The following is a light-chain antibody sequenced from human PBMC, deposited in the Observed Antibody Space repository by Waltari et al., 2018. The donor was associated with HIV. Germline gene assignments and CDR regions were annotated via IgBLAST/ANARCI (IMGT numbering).Light chain of an antibody. Sequence: QTVVTQEPSFSVSPGGTVTLTCGLSSGSVSTSYYPSWYQQTPGQAPRPLFYSTTTRSSGVPDRFSGSILGNKAALTITGAQADDESDYYCVLYMGSGIWVFGGGTKLTVL. CDR3: VLYMGSGIWV. J-gene: IGLJ3*02. CDR1: SGSVSTSYY. CDR2: STT. V-gene: IGLV8-61*01.